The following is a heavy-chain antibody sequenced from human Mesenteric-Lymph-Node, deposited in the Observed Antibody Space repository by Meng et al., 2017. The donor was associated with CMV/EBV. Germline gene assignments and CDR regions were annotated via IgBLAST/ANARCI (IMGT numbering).Heavy chain of an antibody. CDR1: GFTFSNYA. CDR2: IRGSGTET. CDR3: AKDPALPGWAFDI. Sequence: GESLKISCVASGFTFSNYAMKWVRQAPGKGLEWVSVIRGSGTETYYADSVKGRFTISRDNSKNTLYLQMSSLRAEDTALYYCAKDPALPGWAFDIWGQGTLVTVSS. V-gene: IGHV3-23*01. D-gene: IGHD3-9*01. J-gene: IGHJ3*02.